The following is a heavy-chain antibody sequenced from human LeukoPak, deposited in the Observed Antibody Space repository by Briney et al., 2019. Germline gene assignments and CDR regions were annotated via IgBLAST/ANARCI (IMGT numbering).Heavy chain of an antibody. V-gene: IGHV3-20*04. D-gene: IGHD5-18*01. CDR2: INWNGGST. CDR1: GFTFADYG. CDR3: AREGIQLWELIFFDY. J-gene: IGHJ4*02. Sequence: GGSLRLSCAASGFTFADYGMSWVRQAPGKGLEWVSGINWNGGSTGYADSVKGRFTISRDNAKNSLYLQMNSLRVEDTAFYYCAREGIQLWELIFFDYWGQGTLVTVSS.